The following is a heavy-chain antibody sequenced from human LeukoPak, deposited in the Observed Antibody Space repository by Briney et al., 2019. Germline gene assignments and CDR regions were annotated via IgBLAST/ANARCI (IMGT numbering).Heavy chain of an antibody. CDR2: IYTSGST. CDR1: GGSISSYY. V-gene: IGHV4-4*07. J-gene: IGHJ4*02. D-gene: IGHD2-2*01. Sequence: SETLSLTCTVSGGSISSYYWSWIRQPAGKGLEWIGRIYTSGSTNYNPSLKSRVTMSVDTSKNQFSLQLSSVTAADTAVYYCARYDCSSTSCYLDYWGQGTLVTVSS. CDR3: ARYDCSSTSCYLDY.